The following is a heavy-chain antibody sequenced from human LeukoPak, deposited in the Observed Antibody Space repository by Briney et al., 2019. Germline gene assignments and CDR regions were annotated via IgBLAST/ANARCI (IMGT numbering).Heavy chain of an antibody. J-gene: IGHJ4*02. CDR3: AKDEAAPI. V-gene: IGHV3-7*01. CDR2: LKEDVGEK. D-gene: IGHD6-13*01. Sequence: GGSLRLSCAASGFTFNKHWMSWVRQPPGKGLEWVASLKEDVGEKYYVDSVKGRFTISRDNAKNSLYLQMNSLRAEDTAVYYCAKDEAAPIWGQGTLVTVSS. CDR1: GFTFNKHW.